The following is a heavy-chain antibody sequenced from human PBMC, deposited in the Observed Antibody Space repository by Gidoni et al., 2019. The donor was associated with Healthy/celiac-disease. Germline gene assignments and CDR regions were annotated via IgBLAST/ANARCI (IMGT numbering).Heavy chain of an antibody. Sequence: EVQLVESGGGLVKPGGSLRLAGAASGFTFSSYSMNWVRPAPGKGLEWVSSISSSSSYIYYADSVKGRFTISRDNAKNSLYLQMNSLRAEDTAVYYCARDGYYYDSSGYCGYWGQGTLVTVSS. CDR3: ARDGYYYDSSGYCGY. CDR1: GFTFSSYS. V-gene: IGHV3-21*01. J-gene: IGHJ4*02. CDR2: ISSSSSYI. D-gene: IGHD3-22*01.